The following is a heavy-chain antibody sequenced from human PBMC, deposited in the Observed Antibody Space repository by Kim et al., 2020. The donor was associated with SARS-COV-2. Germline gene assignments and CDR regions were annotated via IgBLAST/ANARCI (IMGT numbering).Heavy chain of an antibody. J-gene: IGHJ4*01. Sequence: SETLSLTCAVYGGSFSGYYWSWIRQPPGKGLEWIGEINHSGSTNYNPSLKSRVTISVDTSKNQFSLKLSSVTAADTAVYYCARGQPWNYCCSTSCPFDY. CDR3: ARGQPWNYCCSTSCPFDY. CDR2: INHSGST. V-gene: IGHV4-34*01. D-gene: IGHD2-2*01. CDR1: GGSFSGYY.